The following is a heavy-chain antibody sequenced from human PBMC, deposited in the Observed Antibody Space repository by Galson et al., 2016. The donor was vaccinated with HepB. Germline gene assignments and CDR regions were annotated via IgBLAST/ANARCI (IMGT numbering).Heavy chain of an antibody. J-gene: IGHJ4*02. V-gene: IGHV3-21*06. CDR2: ITSSASYI. CDR3: ARVVAVGGNPPFAFDY. D-gene: IGHD1-26*01. CDR1: GFSLNYYG. Sequence: SLRLSCAASGFSLNYYGMNWVRQAPGKGLEWVSFITSSASYIYNADSVKGRFTVSRDNAKNSLYLEMNSLRVEDTAVYYCARVVAVGGNPPFAFDYWGQGTLVTASS.